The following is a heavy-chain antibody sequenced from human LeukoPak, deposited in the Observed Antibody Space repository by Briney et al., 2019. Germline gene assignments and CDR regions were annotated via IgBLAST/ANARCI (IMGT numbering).Heavy chain of an antibody. CDR1: GYTFTGYY. CDR2: INPNSGGT. D-gene: IGHD2-21*02. CDR3: ARGPVGVTATYYFDY. Sequence: ASVKVSCKASGYTFTGYYMHWVRQAPGQGLEWMECINPNSGGTNYAQKFQGRVTMTRDTSISTAYMELSRLRSDDTAVYYCARGPVGVTATYYFDYWGQGTLVTVSS. V-gene: IGHV1-2*02. J-gene: IGHJ4*02.